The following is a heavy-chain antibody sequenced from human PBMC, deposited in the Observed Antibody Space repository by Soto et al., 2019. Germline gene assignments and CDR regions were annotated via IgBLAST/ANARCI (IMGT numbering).Heavy chain of an antibody. CDR3: ERKMAAAIDAFDI. CDR2: ISSSSSYI. CDR1: GFTFSSYS. J-gene: IGHJ3*02. Sequence: EVQLVESGGGLVQPGGSLRLSCAASGFTFSSYSMNWVRQAPGKGLEWVSSISSSSSYIYYADSVKGRFTISRDNAKNSLYLQMNSLRAEDTAVYYCERKMAAAIDAFDIWGQGTMVTVSS. D-gene: IGHD6-13*01. V-gene: IGHV3-21*01.